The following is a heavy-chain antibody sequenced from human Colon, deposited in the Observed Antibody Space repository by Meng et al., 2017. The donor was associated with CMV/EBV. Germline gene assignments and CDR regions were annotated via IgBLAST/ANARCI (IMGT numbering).Heavy chain of an antibody. CDR3: ARATTERSYIVVVPAVDAFDI. D-gene: IGHD2-2*01. Sequence: SETLSLTCTVSGDSISSQYYYWDWMRQPPGQGLEWIGSVYYSGSTFYNPSLTSRVTMSVDTSKNQFSLKLTSVTAADTAVYYCARATTERSYIVVVPAVDAFDIWGQGTMVTVSS. CDR1: GDSISSQYYY. CDR2: VYYSGST. J-gene: IGHJ3*02. V-gene: IGHV4-39*07.